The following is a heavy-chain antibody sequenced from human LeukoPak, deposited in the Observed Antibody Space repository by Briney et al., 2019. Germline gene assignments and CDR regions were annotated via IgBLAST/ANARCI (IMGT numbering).Heavy chain of an antibody. Sequence: ASVKVSCKASGYTFTSYYMHWVRQAPGQGLEWMGIINPSGGSTSYAQKFQGRVTMTRDTSTSTVYMELSSLRSEDTAVYYCARDAANYYESSGYYHYGGAYWGQGTLVTVSS. D-gene: IGHD3-22*01. V-gene: IGHV1-46*01. CDR3: ARDAANYYESSGYYHYGGAY. CDR2: INPSGGST. J-gene: IGHJ4*02. CDR1: GYTFTSYY.